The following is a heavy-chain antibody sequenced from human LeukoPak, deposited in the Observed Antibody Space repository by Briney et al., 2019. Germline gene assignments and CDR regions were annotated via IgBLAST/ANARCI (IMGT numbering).Heavy chain of an antibody. CDR1: GFTFSSYW. V-gene: IGHV3-30*18. D-gene: IGHD4-11*01. CDR2: ISYDGSNK. Sequence: GGSLRLSCAASGFTFSSYWMSGVRQAPGKGLEEVAVISYDGSNKYYADSVKGRFTISRDNSKNTLYLQMNSLRAEDTAVYYCAKMGSNFNWFDPWGQGTLVTVSS. CDR3: AKMGSNFNWFDP. J-gene: IGHJ5*02.